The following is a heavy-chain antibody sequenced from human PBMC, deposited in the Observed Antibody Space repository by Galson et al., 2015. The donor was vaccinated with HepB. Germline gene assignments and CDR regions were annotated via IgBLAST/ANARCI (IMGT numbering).Heavy chain of an antibody. Sequence: SLRLSCAASGFSFSTYAMTWVRQAPGKGLEWVSTISGNGAGTYYADSVKGRLTIPRDNSKNTLNLQMNSLSAEDTAFYYCTKGYGLFESWGQGTLVTVSS. V-gene: IGHV3-23*01. CDR3: TKGYGLFES. D-gene: IGHD4-17*01. CDR2: ISGNGAGT. J-gene: IGHJ5*01. CDR1: GFSFSTYA.